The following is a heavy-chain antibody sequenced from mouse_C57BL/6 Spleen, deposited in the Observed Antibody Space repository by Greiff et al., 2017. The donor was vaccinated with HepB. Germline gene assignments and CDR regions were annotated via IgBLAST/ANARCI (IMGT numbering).Heavy chain of an antibody. J-gene: IGHJ4*01. V-gene: IGHV1-64*01. CDR1: GYTFTSYW. CDR2: IHPNSGST. CDR3: AIDYDDDPLYAMDY. Sequence: QVQLQHPGAELVKPGASVKLSCKASGYTFTSYWMHWVKQRPGQGLEWIGMIHPNSGSTNYNEKFKSKATLTVDKSSSTAYMQLSSLTSEDSAVYYCAIDYDDDPLYAMDYWGQGTSVTVSS. D-gene: IGHD2-4*01.